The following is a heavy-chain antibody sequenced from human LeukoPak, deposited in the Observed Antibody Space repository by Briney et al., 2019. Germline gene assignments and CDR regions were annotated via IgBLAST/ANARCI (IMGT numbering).Heavy chain of an antibody. V-gene: IGHV5-51*01. Sequence: GESLKISCKASRYRFTSFWIAWVRQMPGKGLEWMGFIFPGDSDTRYSPSFQGQVTISADKSITTAYLQWNSLKASDTAIYYCARSDGYLDRWGQGTLVTVSS. D-gene: IGHD5-24*01. J-gene: IGHJ5*02. CDR2: IFPGDSDT. CDR3: ARSDGYLDR. CDR1: RYRFTSFW.